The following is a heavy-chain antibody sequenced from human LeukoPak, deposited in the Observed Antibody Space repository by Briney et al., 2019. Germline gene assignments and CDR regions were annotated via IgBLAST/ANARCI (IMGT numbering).Heavy chain of an antibody. J-gene: IGHJ5*02. D-gene: IGHD6-13*01. CDR1: GFTFSSYG. CDR2: SWYDGSNK. Sequence: GGSLRLSCAASGFTFSSYGMHWVRQAAGKGLEWVAVSWYDGSNKYYADSVKGRFTISRDNSKNTLYLQMNSLRAEDTAVYYCARDRGYSSSWYEGQNWFDPWGQGTLVTVSS. V-gene: IGHV3-33*01. CDR3: ARDRGYSSSWYEGQNWFDP.